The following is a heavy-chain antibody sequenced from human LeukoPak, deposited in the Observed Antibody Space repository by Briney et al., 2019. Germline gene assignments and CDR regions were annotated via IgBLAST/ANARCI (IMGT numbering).Heavy chain of an antibody. CDR1: GFTFSSYG. J-gene: IGHJ4*02. D-gene: IGHD1-1*01. Sequence: GGSLRLSCAASGFTFSSYGMHWVRQAPGKGLEWVAFIRYDGSNKYYADSVKGRFTISRDNSKNTLFLQMNSLRAEDTAICYCAKGLERESRLECWGQGTLVTVSS. CDR3: AKGLERESRLEC. V-gene: IGHV3-30*02. CDR2: IRYDGSNK.